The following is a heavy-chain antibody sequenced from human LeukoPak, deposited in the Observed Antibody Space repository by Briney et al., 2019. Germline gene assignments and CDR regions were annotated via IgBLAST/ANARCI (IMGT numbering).Heavy chain of an antibody. V-gene: IGHV3-15*01. CDR1: GFTFSNAW. D-gene: IGHD3-22*01. Sequence: PGGSLRLSCAASGFTFSNAWMSWVRQAPGKGLEWVGRIKSKTDGGTTDYAAPVKGRFTISGDDSKNTLYLQMNSLKTEDTAVYYCTTARPYYYDSSGYYYFFDYWGQGTLVTVSS. CDR3: TTARPYYYDSSGYYYFFDY. CDR2: IKSKTDGGTT. J-gene: IGHJ4*02.